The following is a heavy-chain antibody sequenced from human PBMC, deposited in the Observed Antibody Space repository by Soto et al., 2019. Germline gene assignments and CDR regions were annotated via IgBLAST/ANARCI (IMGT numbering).Heavy chain of an antibody. CDR2: ISYDGSNK. D-gene: IGHD3-9*01. CDR1: GFTFSSYA. J-gene: IGHJ4*02. Sequence: GGSQRLSCAASGFTFSSYAMHWVRQAPGKGLEWVAVISYDGSNKYYADSVKGRFTISRDNSKNTLYLQMNSLRAEDTAVYYCARDQTGYSETYYFDYWGQGTLVTVSS. CDR3: ARDQTGYSETYYFDY. V-gene: IGHV3-30-3*01.